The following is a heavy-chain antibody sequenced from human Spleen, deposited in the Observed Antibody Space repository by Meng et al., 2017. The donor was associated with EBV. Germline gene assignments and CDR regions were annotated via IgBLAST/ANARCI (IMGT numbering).Heavy chain of an antibody. Sequence: VQLWQSGAEVKKPGASVKASCKASGYTFTSYGISWVRQAPGQGLEWVGWISGYNDNTNYVQKLQGRVTVTTDTSTSTAYMELRSLRSDDTAMYYCARDRYATDYWGQGTLVTVSS. CDR2: ISGYNDNT. CDR3: ARDRYATDY. J-gene: IGHJ4*02. V-gene: IGHV1-18*01. D-gene: IGHD2-2*01. CDR1: GYTFTSYG.